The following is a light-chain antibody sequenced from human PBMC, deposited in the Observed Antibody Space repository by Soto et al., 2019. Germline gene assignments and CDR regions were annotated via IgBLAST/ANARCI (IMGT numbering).Light chain of an antibody. CDR1: QSVLYSSNNKNY. V-gene: IGKV4-1*01. J-gene: IGKJ1*01. CDR3: QQYYSTPRT. CDR2: WAS. Sequence: IVMTQSPDSLAVSLGERATINCKSSQSVLYSSNNKNYLDWYQQKPGQPPKLLIYWASTRESGVPDRFSGSGSGTDFTLTISSLQAEDVAVYYCQQYYSTPRTFGQGTKVEIK.